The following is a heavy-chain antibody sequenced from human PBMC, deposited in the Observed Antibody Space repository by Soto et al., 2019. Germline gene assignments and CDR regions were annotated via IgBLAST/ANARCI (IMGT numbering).Heavy chain of an antibody. Sequence: QVQLVQSGAEVKKPGASVKASCKASGYGFSSYGISGVRQAPGQGREWMGWISASNGNRDYVQQFQGRVTMTADTARSTVYMELRSLRSDDTGVYYCVRDTQRIDYWGQGTLGNVS. CDR3: VRDTQRIDY. CDR1: GYGFSSYG. J-gene: IGHJ4*02. D-gene: IGHD2-2*01. CDR2: ISASNGNR. V-gene: IGHV1-18*04.